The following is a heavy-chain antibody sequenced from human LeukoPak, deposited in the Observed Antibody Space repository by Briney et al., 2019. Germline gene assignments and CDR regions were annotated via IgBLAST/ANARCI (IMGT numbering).Heavy chain of an antibody. V-gene: IGHV3-53*01. D-gene: IGHD3-10*01. CDR2: IYSDNT. CDR1: GFTVSSNS. CDR3: ARDQSYYGSGSPMDV. J-gene: IGHJ6*04. Sequence: QTGGSLRLSCTVSGFTVSSNSMSWVRQAPGKGLEWVSFIYSDNTHYSDSVKGRFTISRDNAKNSLYLQMNSLRAEDTAVYYCARDQSYYGSGSPMDVWGKGTTVIVSS.